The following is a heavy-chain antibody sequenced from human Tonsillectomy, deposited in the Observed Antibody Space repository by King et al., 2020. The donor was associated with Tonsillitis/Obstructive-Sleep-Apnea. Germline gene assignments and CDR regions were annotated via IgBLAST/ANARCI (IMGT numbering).Heavy chain of an antibody. CDR1: GYSFTSYW. J-gene: IGHJ4*02. CDR2: IDPSDSYT. CDR3: ANLRGEHIVVVPAADFDS. D-gene: IGHD2-2*01. Sequence: VQLVESGAEVKKPGESLRISCKGSGYSFTSYWINWVRQVPGKGLEWMGRIDPSDSYTNYSPSFQGHVTSSADKSIHTAYLQWSSLKASDTAMYYCANLRGEHIVVVPAADFDSWGQGTLVTVSS. V-gene: IGHV5-10-1*01.